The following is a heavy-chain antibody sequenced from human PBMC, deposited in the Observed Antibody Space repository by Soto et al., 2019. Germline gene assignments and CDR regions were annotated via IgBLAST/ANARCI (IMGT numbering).Heavy chain of an antibody. J-gene: IGHJ3*02. Sequence: AAVKVSCKESGYTFTNCYMHWVRQAAGQGLEGMGIINPSGGSTSYAQKFQGRVTMTRDTSTSTVYMELSSLRYEGTAVYYCARDRAGITGRNDAFDIWGQGTMVTVSS. D-gene: IGHD1-20*01. V-gene: IGHV1-46*01. CDR2: INPSGGST. CDR1: GYTFTNCY. CDR3: ARDRAGITGRNDAFDI.